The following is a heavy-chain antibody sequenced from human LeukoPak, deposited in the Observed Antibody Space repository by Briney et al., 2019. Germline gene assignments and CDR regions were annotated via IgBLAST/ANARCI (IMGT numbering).Heavy chain of an antibody. D-gene: IGHD2-2*01. V-gene: IGHV3-30-3*01. CDR2: ISYDGSNK. CDR1: GFTFSSYA. Sequence: GRSLRLSCAASGFTFSSYAMHWVRQAPGKGLEWVAVISYDGSNKYYADSVKGRFTISRDNSKNTLYLQMNSLRAEDTAVYYCAREVPVASFDHWGQGTLVTVSS. J-gene: IGHJ4*02. CDR3: AREVPVASFDH.